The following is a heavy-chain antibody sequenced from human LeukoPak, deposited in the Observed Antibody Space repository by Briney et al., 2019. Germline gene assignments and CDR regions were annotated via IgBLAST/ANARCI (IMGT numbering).Heavy chain of an antibody. CDR3: AHEFPCDGDCYGYFYYYGMDV. CDR1: GGTFSSYA. J-gene: IGHJ6*02. V-gene: IGHV1-69*04. D-gene: IGHD2-21*02. CDR2: IIPIFGIA. Sequence: GASVKVSCKASGGTFSSYAISWVRQAPGQGLEWMGRIIPIFGIANYAQKFQDRVTITADKSTSTAYMELSSLRSEDTAVYYCAHEFPCDGDCYGYFYYYGMDVWGQGTTVTVSS.